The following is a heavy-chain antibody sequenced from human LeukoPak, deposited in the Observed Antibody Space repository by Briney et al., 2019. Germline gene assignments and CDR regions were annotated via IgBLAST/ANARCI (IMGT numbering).Heavy chain of an antibody. J-gene: IGHJ1*01. CDR1: GFTFSSYW. D-gene: IGHD3-22*01. CDR2: IKSDGST. Sequence: GGSLRHSCAASGFTFSSYWMHWVRQAPGKGLVWVSRIKSDGSTNYADSVKGRFTISRDNAKNTASLQMDSLRAEDTGVYYCARAPSEIGGYYPEYFRHWGQGTLVTVSS. CDR3: ARAPSEIGGYYPEYFRH. V-gene: IGHV3-74*01.